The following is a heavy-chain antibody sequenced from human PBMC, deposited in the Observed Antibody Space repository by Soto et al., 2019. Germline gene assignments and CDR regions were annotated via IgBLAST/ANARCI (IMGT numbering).Heavy chain of an antibody. Sequence: QVQLQESGPGLVKPSETLSLTCTVSGGSVSSGSYYWSWIRQPPGKGLEWIGYIYYSGSTNYNPSLKRRVTLSVDTSKNQFSLKLSSVTAADTAVYYCARDWSPSGWFDYWGQGTLVTVSS. V-gene: IGHV4-61*01. J-gene: IGHJ4*02. D-gene: IGHD6-19*01. CDR3: ARDWSPSGWFDY. CDR2: IYYSGST. CDR1: GGSVSSGSYY.